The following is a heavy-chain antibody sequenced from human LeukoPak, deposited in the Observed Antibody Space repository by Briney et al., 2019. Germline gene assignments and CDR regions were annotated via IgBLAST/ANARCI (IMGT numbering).Heavy chain of an antibody. Sequence: QTGGSLRLSCAASGFTFSSYAMHWVRQAPGKGLEWLAVISYDGSNKYYADSVKGRFTISRDNSKNTLYLQMNSLRAEDTAVYYCAREGAGWNCSGGRCYHNWFDPWGQGTLVTVST. CDR2: ISYDGSNK. V-gene: IGHV3-30-3*01. CDR3: AREGAGWNCSGGRCYHNWFDP. CDR1: GFTFSSYA. J-gene: IGHJ5*02. D-gene: IGHD2-15*01.